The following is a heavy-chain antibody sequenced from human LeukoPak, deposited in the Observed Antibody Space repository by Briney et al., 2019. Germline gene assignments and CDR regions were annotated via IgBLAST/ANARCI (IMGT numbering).Heavy chain of an antibody. Sequence: SETLSLTCTVSGDSISSGDYYWSWIRQPAGKGLEWIGRISSSGSTNYNPSLKSRVTISVDTSKNQFSLKLRSVTAADTAVYYCARGDVDPYAFDIWGQGTMVTVSS. CDR3: ARGDVDPYAFDI. J-gene: IGHJ3*02. D-gene: IGHD3-10*02. V-gene: IGHV4-61*02. CDR1: GDSISSGDYY. CDR2: ISSSGST.